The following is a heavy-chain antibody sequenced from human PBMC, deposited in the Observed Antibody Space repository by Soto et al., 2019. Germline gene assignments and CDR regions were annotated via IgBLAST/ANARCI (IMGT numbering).Heavy chain of an antibody. D-gene: IGHD2-15*01. CDR3: AKHLYGGYCSGGSCSSPFDY. CDR1: GFTFDDYA. J-gene: IGHJ4*02. V-gene: IGHV3-9*01. CDR2: ISWISGSI. Sequence: EVQLVESGGGLVQPGRSLRLSCAASGFTFDDYAMHWVRQAPGKGLEWVSGISWISGSIGYADSVKGRFTISRDNAKNSLYLQMNSLRAEDTALYYCAKHLYGGYCSGGSCSSPFDYWGQGTLVTVSS.